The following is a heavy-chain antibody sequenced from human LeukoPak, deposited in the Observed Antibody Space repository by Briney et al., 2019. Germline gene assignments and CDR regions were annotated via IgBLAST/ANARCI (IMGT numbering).Heavy chain of an antibody. D-gene: IGHD4-17*01. CDR3: ARADYAGDAFDI. CDR1: GFTFSSYA. CDR2: ISGSGGST. J-gene: IGHJ3*02. Sequence: GGSLRLSCAASGFTFSSYAMSWVRQAPGKGLEWVSAISGSGGSTYYADSVKGRFTISRDNSKNTLYLQMNSLRAEDMAVYYCARADYAGDAFDIWGQGTMVTVSS. V-gene: IGHV3-23*01.